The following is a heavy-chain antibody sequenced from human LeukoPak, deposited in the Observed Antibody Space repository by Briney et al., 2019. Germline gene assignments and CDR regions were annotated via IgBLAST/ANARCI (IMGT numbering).Heavy chain of an antibody. CDR3: ARELYSSAFDD. CDR1: GFTFNNYD. J-gene: IGHJ4*02. Sequence: GGSLRHSCAASGFTFNNYDMHWVRHAPAKGPERVALISYEGSNQYYADYVKGRFTISRDSSKNTLYLQMNSLRAEDTAVYYCARELYSSAFDDWGQGTLVTVSS. V-gene: IGHV3-33*05. D-gene: IGHD6-13*01. CDR2: ISYEGSNQ.